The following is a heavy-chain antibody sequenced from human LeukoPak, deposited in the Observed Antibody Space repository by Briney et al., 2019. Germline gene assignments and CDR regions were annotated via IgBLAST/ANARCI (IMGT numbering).Heavy chain of an antibody. J-gene: IGHJ6*02. D-gene: IGHD2-2*01. CDR1: GFTFSSYA. Sequence: PGRSLRLSCAASGFTFSSYAMHWVRQAPGKGLEWVAVISYDGRNKYYADSVKGRFTISRDNSKNTLYLQMNSLRAEDTAVYYCARDPEYCSSTSCYQYYYYGMDVWGQGTTVTVSS. CDR3: ARDPEYCSSTSCYQYYYYGMDV. V-gene: IGHV3-30*04. CDR2: ISYDGRNK.